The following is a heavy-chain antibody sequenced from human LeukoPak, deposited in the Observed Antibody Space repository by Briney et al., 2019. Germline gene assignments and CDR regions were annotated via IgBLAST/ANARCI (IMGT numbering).Heavy chain of an antibody. J-gene: IGHJ6*03. V-gene: IGHV1-2*02. Sequence: ASVTVSCKASGYTFTGYYMHWVRQAPGQGLEWMGWINPNSGGTNYAQKFQGRVTMTRDTSISTAYMELSSLRSEDTAVYYCAREDYGGNTPYYYYYMDVWGKGTTVTVSS. CDR1: GYTFTGYY. D-gene: IGHD4-23*01. CDR3: AREDYGGNTPYYYYYMDV. CDR2: INPNSGGT.